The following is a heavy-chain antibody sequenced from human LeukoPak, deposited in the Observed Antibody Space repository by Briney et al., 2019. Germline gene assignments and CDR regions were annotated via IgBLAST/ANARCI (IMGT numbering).Heavy chain of an antibody. CDR2: ISSGSSTI. CDR1: AFTFSSQS. Sequence: GGSLRLSCVASAFTFSSQSMNWVRQAPGKGLEWVSYISSGSSTIYYADSVKGRFTISRDNAKNSLYLQMNSLRDEDTAVYYCATSIAGRPYWGQGTLVTVSS. V-gene: IGHV3-48*02. CDR3: ATSIAGRPY. J-gene: IGHJ4*02. D-gene: IGHD6-6*01.